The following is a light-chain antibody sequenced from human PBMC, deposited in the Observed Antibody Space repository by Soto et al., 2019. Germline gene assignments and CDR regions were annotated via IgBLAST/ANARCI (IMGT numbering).Light chain of an antibody. CDR2: DNT. CDR1: SSNIGSNT. Sequence: QSALTQPPSASGTPGQRVTISCSGSSSNIGSNTVNWYQQHPATAPKLLVYDNTQRPSGVPDRFSDSKSGTSASLALSGLQSEDEADYYCAAWDDSLNSVVFGGGTKVTFL. V-gene: IGLV1-44*01. J-gene: IGLJ2*01. CDR3: AAWDDSLNSVV.